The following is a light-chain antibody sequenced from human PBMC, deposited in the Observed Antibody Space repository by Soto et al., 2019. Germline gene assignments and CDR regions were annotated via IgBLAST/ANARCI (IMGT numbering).Light chain of an antibody. CDR2: GAS. Sequence: EILMTQSPATLSVSPGERAILSFRASQSVSSNLAWYQQKPGQAPRLLIYGASTSATGIPARFSGSGSGTELNLTISSLQPEHFAVYSCQQYHNWPSWTFGQGTKVNIK. CDR1: QSVSSN. V-gene: IGKV3-15*01. J-gene: IGKJ1*01. CDR3: QQYHNWPSWT.